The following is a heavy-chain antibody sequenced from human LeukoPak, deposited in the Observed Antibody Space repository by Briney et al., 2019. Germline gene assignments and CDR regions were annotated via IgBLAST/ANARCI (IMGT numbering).Heavy chain of an antibody. CDR1: GFTFSSFA. Sequence: GGSLRLSCAASGFTFSSFAMSWVRQAPGKGLEWISVISASGGSTYYADSVKGRFTISRDNSRNTLHLQMNSLRAEDTAVYYCAKGISIYSYFDNWGQGTLVTVSS. CDR2: ISASGGST. CDR3: AKGISIYSYFDN. J-gene: IGHJ4*02. D-gene: IGHD3-16*02. V-gene: IGHV3-23*01.